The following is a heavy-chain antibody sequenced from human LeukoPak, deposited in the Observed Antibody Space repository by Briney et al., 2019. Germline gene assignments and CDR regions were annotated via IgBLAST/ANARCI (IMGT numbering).Heavy chain of an antibody. V-gene: IGHV4-34*01. CDR1: GGSFSGYF. CDR3: ARGRVPVSGEYQLQPPLR. D-gene: IGHD3-16*01. J-gene: IGHJ4*02. CDR2: INHSGTT. Sequence: PSETLSFTCAVYGGSFSGYFWTWIRQSPGKGLEWIGEINHSGTTNYNPSLKSRVTVSVDTSKNQFSLNMNSVTAADTAIYYCARGRVPVSGEYQLQPPLRWGRGTLVTVSS.